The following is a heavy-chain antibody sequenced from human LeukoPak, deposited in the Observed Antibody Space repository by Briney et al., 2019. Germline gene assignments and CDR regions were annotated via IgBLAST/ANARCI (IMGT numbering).Heavy chain of an antibody. CDR2: ISSSGSTI. D-gene: IGHD2-2*02. J-gene: IGHJ5*02. Sequence: LSLTCTVSGGSISSYYWSWIRQAPGKGLEWVSYISSSGSTIYYADSVKGRFTISRDNAKNSLYLQMNSLRAEDTAVYYCAAYMSWGQGTLVTVSS. V-gene: IGHV3-11*01. CDR3: AAYMS. CDR1: GGSISSYY.